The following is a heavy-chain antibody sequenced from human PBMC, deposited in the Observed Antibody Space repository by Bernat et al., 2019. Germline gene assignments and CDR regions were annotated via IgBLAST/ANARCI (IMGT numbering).Heavy chain of an antibody. CDR1: GFTFRNYW. D-gene: IGHD3-22*01. J-gene: IGHJ4*02. CDR2: IKEDGSEK. CDR3: ASLSSGNSPDY. Sequence: EVQVVESGGGLVQPGGSLRLSCAASGFTFRNYWMSWVRQAPGKGLEWVANIKEDGSEKYYVDSVSGRFTISRDNGKNSLYLQMNSLRAEDTAVYYCASLSSGNSPDYWGQGTLVTVSS. V-gene: IGHV3-7*03.